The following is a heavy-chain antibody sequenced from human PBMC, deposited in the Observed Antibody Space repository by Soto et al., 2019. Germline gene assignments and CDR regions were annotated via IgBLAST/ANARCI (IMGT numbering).Heavy chain of an antibody. J-gene: IGHJ1*01. CDR1: GGSISSYY. CDR2: IYYSGST. CDR3: ARDQYSSSWPEYFQH. V-gene: IGHV4-59*01. D-gene: IGHD6-13*01. Sequence: SETLSLTCTVSGGSISSYYWSWIRQPPGKGLEWIGYIYYSGSTNYNPSLKSRVTLSVDTSKNQFSLTLSSVTAADTAVYYCARDQYSSSWPEYFQHWGQGTLVTVSS.